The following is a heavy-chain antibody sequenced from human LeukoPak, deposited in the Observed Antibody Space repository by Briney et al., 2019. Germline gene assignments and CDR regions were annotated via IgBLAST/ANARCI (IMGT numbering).Heavy chain of an antibody. CDR2: IYHSGST. J-gene: IGHJ4*02. Sequence: SETLSLTCTVSGGSISSYYWGWIRQPPGKGLEWIGSIYHSGSTYYNPSLKSRVTISVDTSKNQFSLKLSSVTAADTAAYYCASSGESPAAILPDFDYWGQGTLVTVSS. D-gene: IGHD2-2*01. CDR3: ASSGESPAAILPDFDY. CDR1: GGSISSYY. V-gene: IGHV4-38-2*02.